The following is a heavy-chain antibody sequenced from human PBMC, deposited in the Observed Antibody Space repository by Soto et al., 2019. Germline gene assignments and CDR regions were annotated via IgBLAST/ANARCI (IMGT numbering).Heavy chain of an antibody. CDR3: AHITTAYSPYDRNWFDP. CDR2: IYWDADK. J-gene: IGHJ5*02. CDR1: GFSLSTSGVG. D-gene: IGHD2-21*01. V-gene: IGHV2-5*02. Sequence: SGPTLVNPTQTLTLTCTFSGFSLSTSGVGVGWIRQPPGKALEWLALIYWDADKRYSPSLKTRLTITRDTSKNQVVLTMTNMDPVDTATYYCAHITTAYSPYDRNWFDPWGQGILVTVSS.